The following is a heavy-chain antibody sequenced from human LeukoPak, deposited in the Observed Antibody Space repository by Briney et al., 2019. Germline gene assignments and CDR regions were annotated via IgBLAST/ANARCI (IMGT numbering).Heavy chain of an antibody. J-gene: IGHJ4*02. CDR2: ISYSGST. D-gene: IGHD5-18*01. CDR3: ARGYSYVYFDY. Sequence: SETLSLTCIVSGGSISSYYWNWIRRPPGKGLEWIGYISYSGSTNYNPSLKSRVTISVDTSKNQFSLKLSSVTAADTAVYYCARGYSYVYFDYWGQGTLVTVSS. CDR1: GGSISSYY. V-gene: IGHV4-59*01.